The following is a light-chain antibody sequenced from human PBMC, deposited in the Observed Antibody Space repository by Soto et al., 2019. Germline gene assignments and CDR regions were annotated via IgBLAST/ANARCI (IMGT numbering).Light chain of an antibody. J-gene: IGKJ2*01. CDR1: QSVGSSY. CDR3: QQYGDSPPYT. V-gene: IGKV3-20*01. CDR2: GAS. Sequence: IVLTQSPGTLSLSPGERATLSCRASQSVGSSYLAWYQQKPGQAPRLLIYGASSRATGVPDRFSGSGSATDFTLTISRLEPEDFAVYYCQQYGDSPPYTFGQGTKLEIK.